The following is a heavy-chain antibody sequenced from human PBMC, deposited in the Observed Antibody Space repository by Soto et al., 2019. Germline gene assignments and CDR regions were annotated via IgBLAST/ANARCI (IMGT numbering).Heavy chain of an antibody. V-gene: IGHV1-2*02. J-gene: IGHJ4*02. D-gene: IGHD1-26*01. Sequence: ASLKVSCKASGYTFTGHYIHWVRQAPEQGPEWMGEIGPESGATRYAQRFQGRVTMTRDMSITTVYMELNNLSPDDTAVYYCGRGRSGQIVVFYWGQGTPVTVSS. CDR2: IGPESGAT. CDR1: GYTFTGHY. CDR3: GRGRSGQIVVFY.